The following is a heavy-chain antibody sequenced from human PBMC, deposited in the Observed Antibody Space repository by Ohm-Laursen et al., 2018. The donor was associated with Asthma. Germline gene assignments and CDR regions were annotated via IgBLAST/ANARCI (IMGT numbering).Heavy chain of an antibody. CDR2: IYYSGST. CDR1: GGSISSGDYY. CDR3: ARHIGGYSGYEGDY. V-gene: IGHV4-30-4*02. Sequence: SDTLSLTCTVSGGSISSGDYYWSWIRQPPGKGLEWIGYIYYSGSTYYNPSLKSRVTMSVDTSKNQFSLKLSSVTAADTAVYYCARHIGGYSGYEGDYWGQGTLVTVSS. J-gene: IGHJ4*02. D-gene: IGHD5-12*01.